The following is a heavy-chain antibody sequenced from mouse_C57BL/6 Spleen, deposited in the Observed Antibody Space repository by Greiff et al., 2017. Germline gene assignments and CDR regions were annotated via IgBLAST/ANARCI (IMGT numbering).Heavy chain of an antibody. D-gene: IGHD2-3*01. CDR2: IHPNSGST. CDR3: ARGCTYDNFDY. V-gene: IGHV1-64*01. CDR1: GYTFTSYW. J-gene: IGHJ2*01. Sequence: VKLQQPGAELVKPGASVKLSCKASGYTFTSYWMHWVKQRPGQGLEWIGMIHPNSGSTNYNEKFKSKATLTVDKSSSTAYMQLSSLTSEDSAVYYCARGCTYDNFDYWGQGTTLTVSS.